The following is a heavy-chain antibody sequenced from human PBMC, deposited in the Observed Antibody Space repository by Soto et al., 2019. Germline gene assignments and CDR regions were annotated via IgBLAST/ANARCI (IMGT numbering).Heavy chain of an antibody. D-gene: IGHD4-17*01. CDR3: ARVRPPPSSTVATYYFDY. CDR2: IYYSGTT. CDR1: GASVNYGGYY. J-gene: IGHJ4*02. Sequence: KPSETLSLTCTVSGASVNYGGYYWGWVRQRPGKGLEWIAYIYYSGTTSFNPSLRSRLSISVDTSKNQFSLKLSSVTAADTAVYFCARVRPPPSSTVATYYFDYWGQGTLVTVSS. V-gene: IGHV4-31*03.